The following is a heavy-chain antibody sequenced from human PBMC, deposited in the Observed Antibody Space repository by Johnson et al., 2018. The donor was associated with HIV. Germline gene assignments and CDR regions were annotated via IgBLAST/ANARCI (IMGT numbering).Heavy chain of an antibody. CDR3: AREPGIAVAGTDALDI. CDR2: ISYDGSNK. J-gene: IGHJ3*02. CDR1: GFTFSSYG. V-gene: IGHV3-30*19. Sequence: QVQLVESGGGVVQPGGSLRLSCAASGFTFSSYGMHWVRQAPGKGLEWVAVISYDGSNKYYADSVKGRFTISRDNSKNTLYLQMNSLSAEDTAVDYCAREPGIAVAGTDALDIWGQGTMVTVSS. D-gene: IGHD6-19*01.